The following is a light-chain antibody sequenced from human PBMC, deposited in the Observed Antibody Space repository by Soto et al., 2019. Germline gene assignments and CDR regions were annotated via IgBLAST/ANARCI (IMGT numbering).Light chain of an antibody. J-gene: IGKJ1*01. Sequence: EKVMTQSPATLSVSPGERATLSCRASQSINSNLAWYQQKPGQAPRLLIYGASTRATGIPARFSGSGSGTEFTFTISSLQSEDFAVYYCQQYNNWPRAFGQGTKVDIK. CDR1: QSINSN. CDR2: GAS. CDR3: QQYNNWPRA. V-gene: IGKV3-15*01.